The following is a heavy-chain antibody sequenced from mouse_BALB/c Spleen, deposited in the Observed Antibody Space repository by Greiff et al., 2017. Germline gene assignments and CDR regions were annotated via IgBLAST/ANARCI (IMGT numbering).Heavy chain of an antibody. V-gene: IGHV14-4*02. J-gene: IGHJ2*01. CDR3: NHYGNYVSAFFDY. D-gene: IGHD2-1*01. CDR1: GFNIKDYY. Sequence: EVKLMESGAELVRSGASVKLSCTASGFNIKDYYMHWVKQRPEQGLEWIGWIDPENGDTEYAPKFQGKATMTADTSSNTAYLQLSSLTSEDTAVYYCNHYGNYVSAFFDYWGQGTTLTVSS. CDR2: IDPENGDT.